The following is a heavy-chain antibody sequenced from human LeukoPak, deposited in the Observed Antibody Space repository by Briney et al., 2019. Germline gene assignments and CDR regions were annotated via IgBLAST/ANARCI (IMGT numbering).Heavy chain of an antibody. J-gene: IGHJ4*02. V-gene: IGHV4-39*01. Sequence: NPSETLSLTCTVSGGSISSSSYYWGWIRQPPGKGLEWIGSIYYSGTTYYNPSLKSRVTISVDTSKNHFSLKLSSVTAADTAVYYCARHPIPKVYDWNSDYWGQGTLVTVSS. CDR3: ARHPIPKVYDWNSDY. CDR1: GGSISSSSYY. D-gene: IGHD1-20*01. CDR2: IYYSGTT.